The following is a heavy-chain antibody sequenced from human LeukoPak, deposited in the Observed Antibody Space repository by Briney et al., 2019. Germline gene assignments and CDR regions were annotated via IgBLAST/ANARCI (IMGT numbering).Heavy chain of an antibody. J-gene: IGHJ4*02. Sequence: GGSLRLSCAASGFTFSSYDTHWVRQAPGKGLEWVAVIWYDGSNKYYADSVKGRFTISRDNSQNTLYLQMNSLRAEDTAVYYCARDLGSGWMEGYFDYWGQGTLVTVSS. V-gene: IGHV3-33*01. D-gene: IGHD6-19*01. CDR3: ARDLGSGWMEGYFDY. CDR2: IWYDGSNK. CDR1: GFTFSSYD.